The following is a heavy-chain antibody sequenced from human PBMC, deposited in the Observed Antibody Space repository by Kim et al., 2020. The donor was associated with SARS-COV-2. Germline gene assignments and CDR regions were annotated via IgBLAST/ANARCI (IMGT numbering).Heavy chain of an antibody. D-gene: IGHD2-8*01. CDR2: VWYDGSNE. CDR3: ARGRLGPGWSCDY. Sequence: GGSLRLSCAASGFTFSSYGMHWVRQAPGKGLEWVAIVWYDGSNEYYADSVKGRFTISRDNSKNTLYLQMNSLRAEDTAMYYCARGRLGPGWSCDYWGQGTLVPVSS. J-gene: IGHJ4*02. V-gene: IGHV3-33*01. CDR1: GFTFSSYG.